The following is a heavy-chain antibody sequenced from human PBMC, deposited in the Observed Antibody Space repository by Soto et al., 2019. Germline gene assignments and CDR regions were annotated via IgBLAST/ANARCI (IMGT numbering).Heavy chain of an antibody. Sequence: QEQLVQSGGGVVQPGRSLRLSCAASGFSFSTYGIHWVRQAPGKGLEWLAVTSFDGTKKYSSDSVKGRLTVSRDTSNNTVYLRMSSLRVEDTAVYYCAIEAPWAVAGSSYFDYWGQGTLVTVSS. CDR2: TSFDGTKK. D-gene: IGHD6-19*01. J-gene: IGHJ4*02. CDR1: GFSFSTYG. V-gene: IGHV3-33*01. CDR3: AIEAPWAVAGSSYFDY.